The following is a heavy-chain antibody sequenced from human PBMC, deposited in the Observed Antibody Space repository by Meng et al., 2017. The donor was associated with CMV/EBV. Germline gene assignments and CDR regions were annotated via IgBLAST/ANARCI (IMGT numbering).Heavy chain of an antibody. D-gene: IGHD3-22*01. V-gene: IGHV4-34*01. CDR2: INHSGST. CDR3: ARDGSSSGYWFDP. Sequence: SETLSLTCAPYGGSFSGHYWSLIRQPPGKGLEWIGEINHSGSTNYNPSLKSRVTISVDASKNQFSLKLSSVTAADTAVYYCARDGSSSGYWFDPWGQGTLVTVSS. J-gene: IGHJ5*02. CDR1: GGSFSGHY.